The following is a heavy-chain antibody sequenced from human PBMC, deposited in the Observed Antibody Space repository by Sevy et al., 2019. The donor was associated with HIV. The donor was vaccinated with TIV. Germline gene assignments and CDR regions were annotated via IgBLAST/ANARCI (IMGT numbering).Heavy chain of an antibody. Sequence: GGSLRLSCAASGFILSTYGIHWVRQAPGKGLEWVAVISFDGSDKYYADSVRGRLTISRDNSKNTLYLQMNSLRVEDTAIYYCAKMQGGSYNYYGMDVWGQGTTVTVSS. CDR1: GFILSTYG. CDR3: AKMQGGSYNYYGMDV. CDR2: ISFDGSDK. J-gene: IGHJ6*02. D-gene: IGHD1-26*01. V-gene: IGHV3-30*18.